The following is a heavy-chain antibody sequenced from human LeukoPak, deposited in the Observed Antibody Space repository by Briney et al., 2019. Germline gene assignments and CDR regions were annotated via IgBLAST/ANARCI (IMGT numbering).Heavy chain of an antibody. V-gene: IGHV3-7*01. CDR2: INPDGNDK. D-gene: IGHD5-18*01. CDR3: ARDSGTAMVTDAFDI. CDR1: GFTFSSHW. J-gene: IGHJ3*02. Sequence: PGGSLRLSCTVSGFTFSSHWMSWVRQAPGKGLEWVANINPDGNDKQYVDSVKGRFTISRDNSKNTLYLQMNSLRAEDTAVYYCARDSGTAMVTDAFDIWGQGTMVTVSS.